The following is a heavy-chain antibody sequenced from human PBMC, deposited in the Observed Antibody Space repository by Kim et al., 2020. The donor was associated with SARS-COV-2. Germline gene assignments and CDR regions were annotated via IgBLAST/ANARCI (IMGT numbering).Heavy chain of an antibody. V-gene: IGHV6-1*01. Sequence: SQTLSLTCAISGDSVSSNSAAWNWIRQSPSRGLEWLGRTYYRSKWYNDYAVSVKSRITINPDTSKNQFSLQLNSVTPEDTAVYYCARGTIRPLGFGEGNWFDPWGQGTLVTVSS. CDR1: GDSVSSNSAA. D-gene: IGHD3-10*01. J-gene: IGHJ5*02. CDR2: TYYRSKWYN. CDR3: ARGTIRPLGFGEGNWFDP.